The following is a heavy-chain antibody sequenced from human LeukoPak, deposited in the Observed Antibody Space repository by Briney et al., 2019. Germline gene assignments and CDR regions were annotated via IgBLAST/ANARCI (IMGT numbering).Heavy chain of an antibody. V-gene: IGHV4-59*01. CDR3: ARETPGGWLSIDY. D-gene: IGHD3-9*01. CDR1: GGSISNYY. Sequence: PSETLSLTCTVSGGSISNYYCSWIRQPPGKGLEWIGYIYYSGSTNYNPSLKSRVTISVDTSKNQFSLNLSSVTAADTAVYYCARETPGGWLSIDYWGQGTLVTVSS. CDR2: IYYSGST. J-gene: IGHJ4*02.